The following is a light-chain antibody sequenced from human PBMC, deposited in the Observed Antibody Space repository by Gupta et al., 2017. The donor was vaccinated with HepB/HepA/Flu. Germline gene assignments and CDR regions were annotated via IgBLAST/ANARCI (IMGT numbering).Light chain of an antibody. V-gene: IGLV3-21*03. J-gene: IGLJ2*01. CDR2: VDG. Sequence: SYVLTQPPSVSVAPGKTATLTCGGDNIGTKNVHWHQQKPGQAPVLVVHVDGARPSGIPERFSGSNSGNTATLTINRVEAGDEADYYCQVWDSDSDYIIFGGGTKLTVL. CDR1: NIGTKN. CDR3: QVWDSDSDYII.